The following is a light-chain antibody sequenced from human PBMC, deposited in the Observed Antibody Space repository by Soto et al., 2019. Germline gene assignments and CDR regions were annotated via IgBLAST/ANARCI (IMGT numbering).Light chain of an antibody. CDR1: SSDVGSSNL. J-gene: IGLJ1*01. V-gene: IGLV2-23*02. CDR3: CSYAGSSTHV. Sequence: QSVLTQPASVSGSPGQSITFSCTGTSSDVGSSNLVSWYQQHPGKAPKLLIYEVSKRPSWVSNRFSGSKSGNTASLTISGLQAEDEADYYCCSYAGSSTHVFGTGTKLTVL. CDR2: EVS.